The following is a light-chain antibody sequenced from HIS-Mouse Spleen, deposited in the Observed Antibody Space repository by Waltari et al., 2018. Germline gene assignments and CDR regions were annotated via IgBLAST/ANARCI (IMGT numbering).Light chain of an antibody. CDR2: GNS. J-gene: IGLJ2*01. CDR1: SSNIGAGYD. CDR3: QSYDSSLSGV. V-gene: IGLV1-40*01. Sequence: QSVLTQPPSVSGAPGQRVTISCTGSSSNIGAGYDVHWYQQLPGTAPKLLIYGNSHRPSGVPDRFSGSKSGTSASLAITGLQAEDEADYYCQSYDSSLSGVFGGGTKLTVL.